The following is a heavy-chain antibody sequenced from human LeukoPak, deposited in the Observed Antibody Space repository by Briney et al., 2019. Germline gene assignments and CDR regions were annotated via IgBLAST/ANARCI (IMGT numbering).Heavy chain of an antibody. CDR1: EFTFSSYS. D-gene: IGHD1-7*01. J-gene: IGHJ6*03. Sequence: GGSLRLSCAASEFTFSSYSMNWVRQAPGKGLEWVSYISSDGSTIYYADSVKGRLAISRDNAKHSLYLQMNSLRAEDTAVYYCARGHSWNSYYYYYMDVWGKGTTVTVSS. CDR3: ARGHSWNSYYYYYMDV. CDR2: ISSDGSTI. V-gene: IGHV3-48*04.